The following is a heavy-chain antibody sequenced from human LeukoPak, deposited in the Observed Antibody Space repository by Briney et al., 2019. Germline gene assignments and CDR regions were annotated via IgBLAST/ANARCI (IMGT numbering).Heavy chain of an antibody. D-gene: IGHD6-19*01. V-gene: IGHV3-9*01. J-gene: IGHJ4*02. CDR1: GFSFDLYA. CDR3: AKDLPSSGWSHFES. CDR2: ITWNSGHI. Sequence: GGSLRLSCAASGFSFDLYAMHWVRQIPGKGLEWVSGITWNSGHIGYAESVKGRFTISRDNAKSSLYLHMDSLRPEDTAFYYCAKDLPSSGWSHFESWGQGTLVTVSS.